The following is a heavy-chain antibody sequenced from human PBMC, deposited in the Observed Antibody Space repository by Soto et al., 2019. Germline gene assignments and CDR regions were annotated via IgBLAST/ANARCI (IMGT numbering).Heavy chain of an antibody. V-gene: IGHV3-30-3*01. D-gene: IGHD2-21*02. Sequence: GGSLRLSCAASGFTFSSYAMHWVRQAPGKGLEWVAVISYDGSNKYYADSVKGRFTISRDNSKNTLYLQMNSLRAEDTAVYYCARGPYCGGDCYLSPVDYWGQGTLVPVSS. CDR3: ARGPYCGGDCYLSPVDY. CDR2: ISYDGSNK. J-gene: IGHJ4*02. CDR1: GFTFSSYA.